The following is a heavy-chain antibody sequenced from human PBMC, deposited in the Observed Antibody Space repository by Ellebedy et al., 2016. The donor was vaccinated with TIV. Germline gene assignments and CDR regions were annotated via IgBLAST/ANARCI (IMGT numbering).Heavy chain of an antibody. Sequence: PSETLSLTCTVSGGSISSSSYYWGWVRQAPGKGLEWVSVFYSGGSTYYADSVKGRFTISRDNSKNTLYLQMNSLRAEDTAVYYCARERSRYYDSSGSTFFDYWGQGTLVTVSS. V-gene: IGHV3-53*01. J-gene: IGHJ4*02. CDR2: FYSGGST. CDR3: ARERSRYYDSSGSTFFDY. D-gene: IGHD3-22*01. CDR1: GGSISSSSYY.